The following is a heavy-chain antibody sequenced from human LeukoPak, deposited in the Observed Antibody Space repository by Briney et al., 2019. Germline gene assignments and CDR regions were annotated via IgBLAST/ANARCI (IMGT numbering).Heavy chain of an antibody. Sequence: GGSLRLSCAASGFTFSSYGMHWVRQAPGKGLEWVAFIRYDGSNKYYADSVKGRFTISRDNSKNTQYLQMNSLRAEDTAVYYCAKVGSGEPYYYYYYMDVWGKGTTVTVSS. V-gene: IGHV3-30*02. D-gene: IGHD3-10*01. J-gene: IGHJ6*03. CDR2: IRYDGSNK. CDR1: GFTFSSYG. CDR3: AKVGSGEPYYYYYYMDV.